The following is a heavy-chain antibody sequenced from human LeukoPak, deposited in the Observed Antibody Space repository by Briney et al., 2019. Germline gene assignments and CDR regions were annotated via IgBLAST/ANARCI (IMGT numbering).Heavy chain of an antibody. Sequence: SETLSLTCTVPGGSISSYYWSWMRQPAGKGLEWIGRIYTSGSTNYNPSLKSRVTMSVDTSKNQFSLKLSSVTAADTAVYYCARDGLDYSDAFDIWGQGTMVPVSS. D-gene: IGHD4-11*01. CDR2: IYTSGST. J-gene: IGHJ3*02. V-gene: IGHV4-4*07. CDR1: GGSISSYY. CDR3: ARDGLDYSDAFDI.